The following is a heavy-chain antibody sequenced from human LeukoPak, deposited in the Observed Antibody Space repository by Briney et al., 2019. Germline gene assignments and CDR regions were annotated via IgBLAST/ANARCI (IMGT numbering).Heavy chain of an antibody. CDR2: INHSGST. Sequence: PSETLSLTCTVSGGSISSSSYYWGWIRQPPGKGLEWIGEINHSGSTNYNPSLKSRVTISVDTSKNQFSLKLSSVTAADTAVYYCAGGRIFGVVIIYYYGMDVWGQGTTVTVSS. D-gene: IGHD3-3*01. J-gene: IGHJ6*02. V-gene: IGHV4-39*07. CDR1: GGSISSSSYY. CDR3: AGGRIFGVVIIYYYGMDV.